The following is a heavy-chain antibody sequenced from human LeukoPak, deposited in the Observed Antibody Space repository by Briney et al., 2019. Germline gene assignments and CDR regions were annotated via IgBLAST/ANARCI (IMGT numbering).Heavy chain of an antibody. CDR2: INPNSGGT. Sequence: GESLKISCKGSGYSFTNYWIGWVRQAPGQGLEWMGWINPNSGGTNYAQKFQGRVTMTRDTSISTAYMELSRLRSDDTAVYYCASFIWSTSDYWGQGTLVTVSS. CDR3: ASFIWSTSDY. V-gene: IGHV1-2*02. CDR1: GYSFTNYW. J-gene: IGHJ4*02. D-gene: IGHD3-10*01.